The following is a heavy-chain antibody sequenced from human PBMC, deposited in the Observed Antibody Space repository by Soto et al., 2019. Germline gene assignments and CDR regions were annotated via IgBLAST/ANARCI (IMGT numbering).Heavy chain of an antibody. CDR2: INSDGSIT. Sequence: GGSLRLSCAASGFTFSSNWMHWVRQAPGKGLVWVSRINSDGSITSYAYSVKGQFTISRDNAKNTLYLQMNSLRADDTAVYYCARGSSSWYVSFDYWGQGILVTVS. V-gene: IGHV3-74*01. CDR1: GFTFSSNW. D-gene: IGHD6-13*01. J-gene: IGHJ4*02. CDR3: ARGSSSWYVSFDY.